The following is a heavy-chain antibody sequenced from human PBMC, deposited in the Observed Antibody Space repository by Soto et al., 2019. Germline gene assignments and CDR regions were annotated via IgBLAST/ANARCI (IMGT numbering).Heavy chain of an antibody. CDR3: AKLPPRAQSLVRYYFAY. CDR2: IFPDDSDI. Sequence: PGESLKISCKASGFTFTDYWIGWLRQMPGKGLEWMGIIFPDDSDIKYSTSFQGQVIISADRSITTAYLQMSSLKASDTAIYYCAKLPPRAQSLVRYYFAYWGQGTPVTVSS. D-gene: IGHD3-10*01. V-gene: IGHV5-51*01. J-gene: IGHJ4*02. CDR1: GFTFTDYW.